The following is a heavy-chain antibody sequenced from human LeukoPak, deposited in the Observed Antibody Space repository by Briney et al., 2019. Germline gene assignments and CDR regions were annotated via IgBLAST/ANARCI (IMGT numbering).Heavy chain of an antibody. J-gene: IGHJ5*02. D-gene: IGHD2-21*02. Sequence: SETLSLTCTVSGGSISSSSYYWGWICQPPGKGLEWIGSIYYSGSTYYNPSLKSRVTISVDTSRNHFSLKLSSVTAADTAVYYCARLRGGDYSSYNWFDPWGQGTLVTVSS. CDR1: GGSISSSSYY. V-gene: IGHV4-39*07. CDR3: ARLRGGDYSSYNWFDP. CDR2: IYYSGST.